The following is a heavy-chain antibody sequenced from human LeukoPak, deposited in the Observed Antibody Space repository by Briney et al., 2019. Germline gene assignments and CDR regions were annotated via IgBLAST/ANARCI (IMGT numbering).Heavy chain of an antibody. D-gene: IGHD5/OR15-5a*01. CDR1: GFTFSSYG. CDR3: AKSPGSSVYRGDY. Sequence: QPGGSLRLSCAASGFTFSSYGMHWVRQAPGKGLEWVAVISYDGSNKYYADSVKGRFTISRDNSNNTLYLQMNSLRAEDTAVYYCAKSPGSSVYRGDYWGQGTLVTVSS. CDR2: ISYDGSNK. V-gene: IGHV3-30*18. J-gene: IGHJ4*02.